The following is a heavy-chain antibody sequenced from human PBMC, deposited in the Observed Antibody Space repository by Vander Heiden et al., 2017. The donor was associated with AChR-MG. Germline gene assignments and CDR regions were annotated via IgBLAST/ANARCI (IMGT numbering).Heavy chain of an antibody. V-gene: IGHV3-23*01. Sequence: VQLLGSGGGLVPPGGFLRPCCAAPGFSFSSYAMICVCQSPWEGLEWGSAIRGSGDSTYSAESVKGRFSISRDNSKNTLYLQMNSERAEDTALYYCAKRTTVTAEELDYWGQGTLVTVSS. CDR3: AKRTTVTAEELDY. CDR1: GFSFSSYA. J-gene: IGHJ4*02. CDR2: IRGSGDST. D-gene: IGHD4-17*01.